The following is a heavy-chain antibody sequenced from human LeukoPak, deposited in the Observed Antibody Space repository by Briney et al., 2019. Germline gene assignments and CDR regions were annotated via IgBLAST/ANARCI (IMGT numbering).Heavy chain of an antibody. V-gene: IGHV3-30*02. CDR1: GFTFSSYG. D-gene: IGHD2-21*01. Sequence: GGSLRLSCAASGFTFSSYGMHWVRQAPGKGLEWVAFIRYDGSNKYYADSVKGRFTISRDNAKRSVYLQMNRLRAEDTGVYYCARVIEFAMTPDFWGQGTLVTVSS. CDR3: ARVIEFAMTPDF. CDR2: IRYDGSNK. J-gene: IGHJ4*02.